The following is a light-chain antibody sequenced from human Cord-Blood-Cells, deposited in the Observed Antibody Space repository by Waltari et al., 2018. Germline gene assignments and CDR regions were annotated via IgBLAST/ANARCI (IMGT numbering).Light chain of an antibody. V-gene: IGLV2-14*01. CDR3: SSYTSSSTWV. CDR2: DVS. Sequence: QSALTQPASVSGSPGQSITISCPGTSSDVGGYNYASCYQQHQGKAPKLMIYDVSKRPSGVSNRFSGSKSGNTASLTISGLQAEDEADYYCSSYTSSSTWVFGGGTKLTVL. J-gene: IGLJ3*02. CDR1: SSDVGGYNY.